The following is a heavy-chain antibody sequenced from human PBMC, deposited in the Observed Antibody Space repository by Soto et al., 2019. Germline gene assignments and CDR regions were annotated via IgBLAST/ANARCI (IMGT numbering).Heavy chain of an antibody. CDR1: GYTFSTYG. J-gene: IGHJ4*02. V-gene: IGHV1-18*01. CDR2: ISVHKGNT. D-gene: IGHD3-22*01. Sequence: ASVKVSCKASGYTFSTYGISWVRQAPGQGLEWMGWISVHKGNTNNAQKLQGRVTMTTDTSTSTAYMELRSLTSDDTAVYYCARDRPNSSGYYIGAPFYFDYWGQG. CDR3: ARDRPNSSGYYIGAPFYFDY.